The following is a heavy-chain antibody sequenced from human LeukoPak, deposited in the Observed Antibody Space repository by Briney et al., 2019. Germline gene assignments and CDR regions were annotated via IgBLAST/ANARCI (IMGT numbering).Heavy chain of an antibody. CDR3: ASTLKWLAFDY. V-gene: IGHV4-61*02. CDR2: IYTSGST. Sequence: SETLSLTCTVSGGSISSGSYYWSWIRQPAGKGLEWIGRIYTSGSTNYNPSLKSRVTISVDTSKKQFSLKMTSVTTADTAVYYCASTLKWLAFDYWGQGTLVTVSS. J-gene: IGHJ4*02. CDR1: GGSISSGSYY. D-gene: IGHD3-22*01.